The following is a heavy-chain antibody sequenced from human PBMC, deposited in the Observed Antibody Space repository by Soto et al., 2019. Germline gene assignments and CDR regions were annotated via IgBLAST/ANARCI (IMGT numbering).Heavy chain of an antibody. CDR2: IYYSGST. J-gene: IGHJ4*02. Sequence: LSLTCTVSGGSISSDGYYWSWIRQHPGKGLEWIGYIYYSGSTYYNPSLKSRVTISVDTSKNQFSLKLSSVTAADTAVYYCARSGLAYCGGDCYSGFDYWGQGTLVTVSS. D-gene: IGHD2-21*02. V-gene: IGHV4-31*03. CDR1: GGSISSDGYY. CDR3: ARSGLAYCGGDCYSGFDY.